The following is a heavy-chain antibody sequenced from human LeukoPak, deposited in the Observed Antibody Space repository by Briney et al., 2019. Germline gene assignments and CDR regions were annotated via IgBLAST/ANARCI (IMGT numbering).Heavy chain of an antibody. CDR1: GSHFTSYW. Sequence: GAPRKISCKGSGSHFTSYWISGGRQLPGKGLEGMGRIDPSDAYTNYSPSFQAHVTISADKSISTAYLQWSSLKASDTAMYYCARRGYSSGWPFDPWGQGTLVTVSS. CDR3: ARRGYSSGWPFDP. J-gene: IGHJ5*02. CDR2: IDPSDAYT. V-gene: IGHV5-10-1*01. D-gene: IGHD6-19*01.